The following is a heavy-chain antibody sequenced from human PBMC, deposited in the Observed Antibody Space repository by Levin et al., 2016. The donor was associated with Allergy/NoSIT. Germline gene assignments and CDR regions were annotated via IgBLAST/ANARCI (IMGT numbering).Heavy chain of an antibody. D-gene: IGHD3-10*01. J-gene: IGHJ4*02. V-gene: IGHV2-5*02. CDR2: IYWDDDK. CDR3: ALVNLWFGEKNKYYFDY. Sequence: SGPTLVKPTQTLTLTCTFSGFSLSTSGVGVGWIRQPPGKALEWLALIYWDDDKRYSPSLKSRLTITKDTSKNQVVLTMTNMDPVDTATYYCALVNLWFGEKNKYYFDYWGQGTLVTVSS. CDR1: GFSLSTSGVG.